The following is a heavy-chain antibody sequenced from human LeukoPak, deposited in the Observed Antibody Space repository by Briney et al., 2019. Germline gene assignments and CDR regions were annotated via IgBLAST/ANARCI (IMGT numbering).Heavy chain of an antibody. CDR2: IKQDGSEK. J-gene: IGHJ4*02. Sequence: PGGSLRLSCAASGFTFTTYWMTWVRQAPGKGLEWVANIKQDGSEKYYVDSVKGRFTISRDNVKNSLYLQMNSLRAEDTAVYYCVRGFTYVIYWGQGTLVTVSS. CDR3: VRGFTYVIY. V-gene: IGHV3-7*05. D-gene: IGHD5-18*01. CDR1: GFTFTTYW.